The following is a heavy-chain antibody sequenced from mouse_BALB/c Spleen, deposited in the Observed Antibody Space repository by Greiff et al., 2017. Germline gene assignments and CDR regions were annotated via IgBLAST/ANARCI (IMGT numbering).Heavy chain of an antibody. V-gene: IGHV1-7*01. Sequence: QVQLQQSGAELAKPGASVKMSCKASGYTFTSYWMHWVKQRPGQGLEWIGYINPSTGYTEYNQKFKDKATLTADKSSSTAYMQLSSLTSEDSAVYYCARRYYGSKSFAYWGQGTLVTVSA. CDR1: GYTFTSYW. J-gene: IGHJ3*01. CDR2: INPSTGYT. D-gene: IGHD1-1*01. CDR3: ARRYYGSKSFAY.